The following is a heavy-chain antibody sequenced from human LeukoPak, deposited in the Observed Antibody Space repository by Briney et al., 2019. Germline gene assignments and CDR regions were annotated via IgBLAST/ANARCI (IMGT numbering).Heavy chain of an antibody. CDR1: GASISSYY. CDR2: IYSSGRT. J-gene: IGHJ4*02. Sequence: SETLSLTCTVSGASISSYYWIWIRQPPGKGLEWIGYIYSSGRTNYNPSLRSRVTMSVDTSKNQFSLRLTSVTAADTAVYYCARDFRVDTAIWGQGILVTVSS. D-gene: IGHD5-18*01. V-gene: IGHV4-59*12. CDR3: ARDFRVDTAI.